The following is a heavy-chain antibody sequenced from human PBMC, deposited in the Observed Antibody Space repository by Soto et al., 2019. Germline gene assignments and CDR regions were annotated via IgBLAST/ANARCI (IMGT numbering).Heavy chain of an antibody. Sequence: QVQLVQSGAEVRKPGSSVKVSCKASGGTFSRHAISWVRQAPGQGLEWMGGIIHIFGTANHAQKFQGRVTIIADDSTSTVYMELSSLRSEDTAMYYCARGWGYDSNEYYSAYWGQGTLVIVSS. V-gene: IGHV1-69*01. D-gene: IGHD2-15*01. CDR1: GGTFSRHA. CDR3: ARGWGYDSNEYYSAY. CDR2: IIHIFGTA. J-gene: IGHJ4*02.